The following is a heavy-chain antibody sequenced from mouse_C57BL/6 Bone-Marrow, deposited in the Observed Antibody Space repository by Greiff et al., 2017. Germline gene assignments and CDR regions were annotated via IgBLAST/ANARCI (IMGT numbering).Heavy chain of an antibody. CDR1: GFTFSDYY. V-gene: IGHV5-12*01. D-gene: IGHD1-1*01. CDR2: ISNGGGST. CDR3: ARQLDYGSSYDYAMDY. J-gene: IGHJ4*01. Sequence: EVHLVESGGGLVQPGGSLKLSCAASGFTFSDYYMYWVRQTPEKRLEWVAYISNGGGSTYYPDTVKGRFTISRDNAKNTLYLQMSRLKSEDTAMYYCARQLDYGSSYDYAMDYWGQGTSVTVSS.